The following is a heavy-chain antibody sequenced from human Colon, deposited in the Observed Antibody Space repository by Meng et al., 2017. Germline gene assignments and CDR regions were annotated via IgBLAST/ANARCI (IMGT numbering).Heavy chain of an antibody. CDR3: ARVGGEYSSGGAYYFDY. CDR1: GGSFSGYY. V-gene: IGHV4-34*01. D-gene: IGHD6-19*01. CDR2: INHSGST. J-gene: IGHJ4*02. Sequence: SETLSLTCAVYGGSFSGYYWSWIRQPPGKGLEWIGEINHSGSTNYNPSLKSRVTISVDTFKNQFSLKLSSVTAADTAVYYCARVGGEYSSGGAYYFDYWGQGKRVT.